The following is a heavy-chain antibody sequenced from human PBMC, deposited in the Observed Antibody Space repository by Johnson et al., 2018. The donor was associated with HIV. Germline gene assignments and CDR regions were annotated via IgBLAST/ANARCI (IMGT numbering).Heavy chain of an antibody. J-gene: IGHJ3*02. CDR2: IRYDGSNK. CDR1: GFTFSNAW. D-gene: IGHD4/OR15-4a*01. Sequence: QMMLVESGGGLVKPGGSPRLSCAASGFTFSNAWMSWVRQAPGKGLEWVAFIRYDGSNKYYTDPVQGRFTISRDNSKNTLYLQMNSLRAEDTAVYYCAKDLRQVLVNDVFDIWGQGTVVTVSS. CDR3: AKDLRQVLVNDVFDI. V-gene: IGHV3-30*02.